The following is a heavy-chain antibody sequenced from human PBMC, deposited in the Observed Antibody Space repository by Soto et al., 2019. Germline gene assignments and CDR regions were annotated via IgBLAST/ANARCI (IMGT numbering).Heavy chain of an antibody. CDR2: IYYSGST. J-gene: IGHJ4*02. CDR1: GGSISSYY. D-gene: IGHD1-1*01. Sequence: SETLSLTCTVSGGSISSYYWSWIRQPPGKGLEWIGYIYYSGSTNYNPSLKSRVTISVDTSKNQFSLKLSSVTAADTAVYYCARRYGYRFDYWGQGTLVTVSS. CDR3: ARRYGYRFDY. V-gene: IGHV4-59*08.